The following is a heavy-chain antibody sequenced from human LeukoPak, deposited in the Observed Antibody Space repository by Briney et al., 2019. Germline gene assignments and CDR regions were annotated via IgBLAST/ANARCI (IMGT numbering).Heavy chain of an antibody. CDR2: IYPGDSDT. J-gene: IGHJ4*02. V-gene: IGHV5-51*01. CDR3: AAGWYGGPYDY. D-gene: IGHD6-19*01. Sequence: GESLKISCQGSGYRFTNYWIGWVRQMPGKGPEWMAIIYPGDSDTRYSPSFHGRVTISADKSISTAYLQWSSLKASDTVMYYCAAGWYGGPYDYWGQGILVTVSS. CDR1: GYRFTNYW.